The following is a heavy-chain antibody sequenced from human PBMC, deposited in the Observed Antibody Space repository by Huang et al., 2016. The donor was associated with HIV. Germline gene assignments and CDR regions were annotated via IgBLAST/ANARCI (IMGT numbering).Heavy chain of an antibody. D-gene: IGHD3-22*01. Sequence: QVQLVQSGAEVKKPGASVKVSCKVSGYTLTELSMPWVRPAPGKGLEWMGGVDPGEGETIYAQKFQGRVTMTEDTSTDTAYMELSSLRSEDTAVYYCATVYRRFRNHDSGDYYFDYWDQGTLVTVSS. CDR1: GYTLTELS. V-gene: IGHV1-24*01. J-gene: IGHJ4*02. CDR2: VDPGEGET. CDR3: ATVYRRFRNHDSGDYYFDY.